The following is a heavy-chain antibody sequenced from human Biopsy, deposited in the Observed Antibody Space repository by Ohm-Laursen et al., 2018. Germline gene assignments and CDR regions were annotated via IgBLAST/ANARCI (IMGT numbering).Heavy chain of an antibody. CDR2: IWYDGTNK. Sequence: SLRLSCAASGFSFSDYGMHWVRQAPGRGLEWGAVIWYDGTNKYYAESVEGRFTISGDNSKNMVYLQMGSLTVEDTAVYYCAKVHDSGYYYYSMDVWGQGTTVTVSS. D-gene: IGHD3-16*01. CDR1: GFSFSDYG. CDR3: AKVHDSGYYYYSMDV. V-gene: IGHV3-33*06. J-gene: IGHJ6*02.